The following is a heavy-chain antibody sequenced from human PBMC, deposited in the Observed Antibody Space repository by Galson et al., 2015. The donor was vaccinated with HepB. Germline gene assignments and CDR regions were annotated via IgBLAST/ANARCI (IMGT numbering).Heavy chain of an antibody. CDR2: IYSNDDK. V-gene: IGHV2-5*01. J-gene: IGHJ4*02. CDR1: GFSLSTSGVG. Sequence: PALVKPTQTLTLTCTSSGFSLSTSGVGVGWIRQPPGKALEWLALIYSNDDKRYSPSLRSRLTITKDTSKNQVVLTVTNMDPVDTATYYCAHRIAYSTSWTFDYWGQGTLVTVSS. CDR3: AHRIAYSTSWTFDY. D-gene: IGHD6-13*01.